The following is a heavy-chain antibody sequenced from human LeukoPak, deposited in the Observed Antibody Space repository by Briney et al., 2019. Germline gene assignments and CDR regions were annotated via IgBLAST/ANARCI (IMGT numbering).Heavy chain of an antibody. CDR2: IYYSGST. CDR1: GGSVSSGSYY. CDR3: ARLLPATGMAADV. V-gene: IGHV4-61*01. D-gene: IGHD2-2*01. Sequence: SETLSLTCTVSGGSVSSGSYYWSWIRQPPGRGLEWIGYIYYSGSTNYNPSLKSRVTISVDTSKNQFSLKLSSVTAADTAVYYCARLLPATGMAADVWGQGTTVTVSS. J-gene: IGHJ6*02.